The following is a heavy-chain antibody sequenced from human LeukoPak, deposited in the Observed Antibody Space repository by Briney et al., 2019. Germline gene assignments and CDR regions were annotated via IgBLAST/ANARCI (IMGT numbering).Heavy chain of an antibody. D-gene: IGHD2-8*01. CDR2: ISLSGLT. V-gene: IGHV4-4*02. J-gene: IGHJ4*02. CDR3: TGENGAFCPFGF. CDR1: GGSITTTNF. Sequence: SGTLSLTCGVSGGSITTTNFWSWVRQAPGQGLEWIGEISLSGLTNYNSSLSSRVTISLDRAKNHLSLNLRSVTAADTAIYYCTGENGAFCPFGFWGQGTVVTVSS.